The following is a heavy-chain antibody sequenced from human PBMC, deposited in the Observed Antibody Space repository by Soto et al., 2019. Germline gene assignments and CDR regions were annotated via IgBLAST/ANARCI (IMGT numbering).Heavy chain of an antibody. CDR2: ISGSGSNT. J-gene: IGHJ4*02. CDR1: GFTFSSYA. Sequence: HPGGSLRLSCAASGFTFSSYAMHWVRQAPGKGLEWVAVISGSGSNTYYADSVKGRFTISRDNSKNTLYLQMNSLRAEDTAVYYCAKDRGSYFDYWGQGTLVTVSS. CDR3: AKDRGSYFDY. V-gene: IGHV3-30*04. D-gene: IGHD1-26*01.